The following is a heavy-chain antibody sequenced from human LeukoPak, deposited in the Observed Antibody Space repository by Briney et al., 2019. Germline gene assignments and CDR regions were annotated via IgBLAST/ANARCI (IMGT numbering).Heavy chain of an antibody. CDR1: GGSFSGYY. Sequence: SETLSLTCAVYGGSFSGYYWSCIRQPPGKGLEWIGEINHSGSTNYNPSLKSRVTISVDTSKNQFSLKLSSVTAADTAVYYCASQPALYYYYGMDVWGQGTTVTVSS. J-gene: IGHJ6*02. CDR2: INHSGST. CDR3: ASQPALYYYYGMDV. V-gene: IGHV4-34*01.